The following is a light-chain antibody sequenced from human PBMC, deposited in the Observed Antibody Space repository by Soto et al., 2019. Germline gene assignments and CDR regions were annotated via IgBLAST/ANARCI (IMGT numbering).Light chain of an antibody. CDR2: EGS. J-gene: IGLJ3*02. V-gene: IGLV2-23*01. CDR3: CSYAGHRNSCV. Sequence: QSALTQPASVSGSPGQSITVSCTGTSSDIGSYNLVSWYQQHPGKAPKLIIYEGSKRPSGVSNRFSGSKSGYTASLTISGLQAEDEADYYCCSYAGHRNSCVFGAGTKLTVL. CDR1: SSDIGSYNL.